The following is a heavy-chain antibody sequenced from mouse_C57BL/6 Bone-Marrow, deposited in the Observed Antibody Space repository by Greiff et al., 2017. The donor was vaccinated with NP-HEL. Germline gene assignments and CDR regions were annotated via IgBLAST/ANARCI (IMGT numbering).Heavy chain of an antibody. CDR3: ARWNYYGSRISFAY. Sequence: QVQLQQPGAELVKPGASVKMSCKASGYTFTSYWITWVKQRPGQGLEWIGDIYPGSGSTTYNEKFKSKATLTVDTSSSPAYMQLSSLTSEDSAVYYCARWNYYGSRISFAYWGQGTLVTVSA. J-gene: IGHJ3*01. D-gene: IGHD1-1*01. CDR2: IYPGSGST. V-gene: IGHV1-55*01. CDR1: GYTFTSYW.